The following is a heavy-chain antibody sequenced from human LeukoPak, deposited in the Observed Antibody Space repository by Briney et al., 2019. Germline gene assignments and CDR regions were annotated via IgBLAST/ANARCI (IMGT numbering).Heavy chain of an antibody. CDR1: GFTFNAYW. CDR2: IKHNGGEK. V-gene: IGHV3-7*01. CDR3: ARDRGWRTSGYYLYHFDY. Sequence: GGSLRLSCAGSGFTFNAYWMQWVRQAPGKGLEWVASIKHNGGEKYYVDSVKGRFTISRDNAKNSLYLEMSSLRVEDTAVYYCARDRGWRTSGYYLYHFDYWGQGTLVTVSS. J-gene: IGHJ4*02. D-gene: IGHD3-22*01.